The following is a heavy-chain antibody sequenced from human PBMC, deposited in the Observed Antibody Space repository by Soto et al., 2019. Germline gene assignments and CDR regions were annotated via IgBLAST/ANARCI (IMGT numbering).Heavy chain of an antibody. D-gene: IGHD3-22*01. CDR2: IYYSGST. CDR1: GGAISSENYY. V-gene: IGHV4-30-4*01. J-gene: IGHJ4*02. Sequence: SETLSLTCTVSGGAISSENYYGSWIRQPPGKGLEWIGYIYYSGSTYYNPSLKSRVIISIDTSKNQFSLKLSSVTAADTAVYYCASTSYFDNSGSAYWGQGTLVTVSS. CDR3: ASTSYFDNSGSAY.